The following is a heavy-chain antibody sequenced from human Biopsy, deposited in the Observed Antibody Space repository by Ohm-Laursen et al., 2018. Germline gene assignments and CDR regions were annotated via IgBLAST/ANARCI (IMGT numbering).Heavy chain of an antibody. J-gene: IGHJ5*02. V-gene: IGHV4-59*06. CDR1: GGSLSNFY. D-gene: IGHD3-22*01. CDR2: IFNSANT. CDR3: ARGDYFDSNGYFWFDP. Sequence: PSDTLSLTCSVSGGSLSNFYWSWIRQPAGKGLEWIGYIFNSANTYYNPSLKNLITISGDTSKNQFSLKLNFVTAADTAVYYCARGDYFDSNGYFWFDPWGQGTLVTVSS.